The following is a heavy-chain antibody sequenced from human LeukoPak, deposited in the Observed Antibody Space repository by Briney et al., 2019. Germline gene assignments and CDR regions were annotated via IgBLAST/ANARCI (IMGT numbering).Heavy chain of an antibody. CDR1: GYTFTSYG. CDR2: ISAYNGNT. V-gene: IGHV1-18*01. CDR3: ARDLPDIVATIIFDY. D-gene: IGHD5-12*01. J-gene: IGHJ4*02. Sequence: ASVKVSCKASGYTFTSYGISWGRQAPGQGLEGRGGISAYNGNTNYAQKLQGRVTMTTDTSTSTAYMELRSLRSDDTAVYYCARDLPDIVATIIFDYWGQGTLVTVSS.